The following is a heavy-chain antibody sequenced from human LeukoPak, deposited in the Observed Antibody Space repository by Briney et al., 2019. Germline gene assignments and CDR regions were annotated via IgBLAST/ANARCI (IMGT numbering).Heavy chain of an antibody. CDR3: ARSVGYYDFWSGYFSGYANTPFFDY. D-gene: IGHD3-3*01. CDR2: INSDGSST. CDR1: GFTFSSYW. V-gene: IGHV3-74*01. J-gene: IGHJ4*02. Sequence: PGGSLRLSCAASGFTFSSYWMHWVRQAPGKGLVWVSRINSDGSSTSYADSVKGRFTISRDNAKNTLYLQMNSLRAEDTAVYYCARSVGYYDFWSGYFSGYANTPFFDYWGQGTLVTVSS.